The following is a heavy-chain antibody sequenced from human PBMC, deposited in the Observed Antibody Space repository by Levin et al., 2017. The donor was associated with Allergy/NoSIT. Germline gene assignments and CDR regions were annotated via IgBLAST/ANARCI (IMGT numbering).Heavy chain of an antibody. D-gene: IGHD2-2*01. CDR2: ISRTGSRT. Sequence: LSLTCAVSGFTFSTCGMTWVRRAPGKGLEWISSISRTGSRTYYADSVKGRFTISRDNSKNTLSLQMNSLRAEDTAVYHCATGYTTSYYSFVYWGQGALVTVSS. V-gene: IGHV3-23*01. CDR1: GFTFSTCG. J-gene: IGHJ4*02. CDR3: ATGYTTSYYSFVY.